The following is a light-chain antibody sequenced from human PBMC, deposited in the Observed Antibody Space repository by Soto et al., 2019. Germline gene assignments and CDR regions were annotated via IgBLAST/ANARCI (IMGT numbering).Light chain of an antibody. J-gene: IGKJ4*01. CDR3: QQYSQWPLT. Sequence: EIVLTQSPATLSLSPWERATLSCRASQSVSSNLAWYQQKPGQAPRLLMYGVSTRATGIPARFGGSGSATEFTLTISSLQSEDFAVYYCQQYSQWPLTFGGGTKVDIK. CDR1: QSVSSN. CDR2: GVS. V-gene: IGKV3-15*01.